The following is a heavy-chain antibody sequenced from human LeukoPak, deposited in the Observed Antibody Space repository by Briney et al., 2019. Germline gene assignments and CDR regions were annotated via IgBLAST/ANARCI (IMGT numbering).Heavy chain of an antibody. J-gene: IGHJ6*02. V-gene: IGHV1-46*01. CDR2: INPSGGST. CDR1: GYIFTSYY. CDR3: ASRSGSYYYGMDV. Sequence: ASVKVSCKASGYIFTSYYMHWVRQAPGQGLEWMGIINPSGGSTSYAQKFQGRVTMTRDTSTSTVYMELSSLRSEDTAVYYCASRSGSYYYGMDVWGQGTTVTVSS. D-gene: IGHD3-10*01.